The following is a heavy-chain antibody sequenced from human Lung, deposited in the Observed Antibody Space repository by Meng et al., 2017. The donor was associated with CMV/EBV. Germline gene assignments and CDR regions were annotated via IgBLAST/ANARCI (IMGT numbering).Heavy chain of an antibody. V-gene: IGHV3-49*04. Sequence: SCTGSGFNFGGYRMSWVRQAPGKGLEWIGFIRKKTYGGTTEYAASVKGRFTISRDDSKSTVYLQMDSLKTEDTAMYYCARDDSPGVDWGRGTLVTVSS. D-gene: IGHD2-15*01. CDR3: ARDDSPGVD. CDR1: GFNFGGYR. J-gene: IGHJ4*02. CDR2: IRKKTYGGTT.